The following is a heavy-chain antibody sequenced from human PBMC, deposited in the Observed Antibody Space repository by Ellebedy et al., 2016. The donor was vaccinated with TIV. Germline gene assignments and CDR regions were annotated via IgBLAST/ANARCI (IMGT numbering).Heavy chain of an antibody. CDR2: INLRDGDT. CDR3: ARELNGGTFDF. J-gene: IGHJ3*01. D-gene: IGHD3-16*01. V-gene: IGHV1-46*01. Sequence: ASVKVSCXGSGYTFTSYFIHWVRQAPGQGLDWMGIINLRDGDTNYGQRFHGRVTMTRDTSTSTVCMELGSLRSEDTAMYYCARELNGGTFDFWGQGTVVTVSS. CDR1: GYTFTSYF.